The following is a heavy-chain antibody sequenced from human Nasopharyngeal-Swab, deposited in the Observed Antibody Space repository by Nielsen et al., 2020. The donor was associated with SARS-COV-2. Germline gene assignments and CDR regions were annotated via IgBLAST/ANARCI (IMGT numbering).Heavy chain of an antibody. D-gene: IGHD6-19*01. CDR2: ISLGGNTI. Sequence: LSLTCAASGFTFNDYYMNWIRQAPGKGLEWLSFISLGGNTIYYADSVKGRFFISRDNAKKSLYLQMNSLRVEDTAIYYCARQNSGWTDAFDIWGQGTMVTVSS. CDR3: ARQNSGWTDAFDI. V-gene: IGHV3-11*01. J-gene: IGHJ3*02. CDR1: GFTFNDYY.